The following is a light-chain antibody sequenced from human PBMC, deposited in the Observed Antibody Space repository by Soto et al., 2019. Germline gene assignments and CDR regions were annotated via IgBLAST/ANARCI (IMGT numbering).Light chain of an antibody. CDR1: SSDVGSYNL. V-gene: IGLV2-23*02. Sequence: QSVLTQPASVTGSPGQAITISCTGTSSDVGSYNLVSWYQQHPGKAPKLMIYEVSKRPSGVSNRFSGSKSGNTASLTISGLQAKDEADYYCCSYAGTPRVFGTGTKVTVL. CDR2: EVS. CDR3: CSYAGTPRV. J-gene: IGLJ1*01.